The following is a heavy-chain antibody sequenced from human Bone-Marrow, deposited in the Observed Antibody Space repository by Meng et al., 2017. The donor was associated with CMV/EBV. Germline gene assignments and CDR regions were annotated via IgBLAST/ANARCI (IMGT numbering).Heavy chain of an antibody. Sequence: GGSLRLSCAASGFTLSGYGMHWVRQAPGKGLEWVAFMRYGGGNKYYADSVKGRLTISRDNSKNTLYLQMNSLRAEDTAVYYCARGGLGDAFDIWGQGTMVTVSS. CDR2: MRYGGGNK. J-gene: IGHJ3*02. V-gene: IGHV3-30*02. D-gene: IGHD3-16*01. CDR3: ARGGLGDAFDI. CDR1: GFTLSGYG.